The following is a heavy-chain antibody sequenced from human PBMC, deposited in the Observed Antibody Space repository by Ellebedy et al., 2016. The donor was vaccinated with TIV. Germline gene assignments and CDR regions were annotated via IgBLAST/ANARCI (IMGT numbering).Heavy chain of an antibody. J-gene: IGHJ6*02. CDR2: TSSSGSTI. CDR1: GFTFSDYY. V-gene: IGHV3-11*01. Sequence: GGSLRLXXAASGFTFSDYYMSWIRQAPGKGLEWVSYTSSSGSTIYYADSVKGRFTISRDNAKNSLYLQMNSLRAEDTAVYYCARDDCSGGSCYSGWYYYGMDVWGQGTTVTVSS. D-gene: IGHD2-15*01. CDR3: ARDDCSGGSCYSGWYYYGMDV.